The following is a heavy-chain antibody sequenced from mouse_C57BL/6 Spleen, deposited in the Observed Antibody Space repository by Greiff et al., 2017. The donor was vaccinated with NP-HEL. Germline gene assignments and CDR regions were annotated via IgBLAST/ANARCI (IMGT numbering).Heavy chain of an antibody. V-gene: IGHV1-22*01. CDR2: INPNNDGA. Sequence: EVQLQQSGPELVKPGASVKMSCKASGYTFTDYNMHWVKQSHGKSLEWIGYINPNNDGACYNQKFKGKATSTVNKSSSTAYMELRSLTSEDSAVYDCARWGYDAMDYWGQGTSVTVSS. J-gene: IGHJ4*01. CDR3: ARWGYDAMDY. CDR1: GYTFTDYN.